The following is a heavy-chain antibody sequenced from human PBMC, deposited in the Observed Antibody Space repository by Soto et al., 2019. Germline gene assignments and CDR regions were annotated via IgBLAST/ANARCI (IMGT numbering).Heavy chain of an antibody. Sequence: QVHLLESGGGVVQPGRSLRLSCVGSGFTFSNCGIHWVRQAPGKGLEWLAVVSYDEVNKFYADSVRGRFTISRDNSKDTVYLQISSLRGDDTDMYFCAKVMAEYSGVAIDHGGQGTLVTVSS. J-gene: IGHJ4*02. CDR2: VSYDEVNK. V-gene: IGHV3-30*18. D-gene: IGHD6-19*01. CDR1: GFTFSNCG. CDR3: AKVMAEYSGVAIDH.